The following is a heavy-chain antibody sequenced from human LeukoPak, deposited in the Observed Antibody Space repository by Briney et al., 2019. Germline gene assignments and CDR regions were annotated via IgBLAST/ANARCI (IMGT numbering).Heavy chain of an antibody. CDR2: INPNSGGT. V-gene: IGHV1-2*02. J-gene: IGHJ5*02. CDR1: GYTFTGYY. Sequence: ASVKVSCKASGYTFTGYYMHWVRQAPGQGLEWMGWINPNSGGTNYAQKFQGRVTMTRDTSISTAYMELSRLRSDDTAVYYCARPPHAYYYGSGSYCWFDPWGQGTLVTVSS. D-gene: IGHD3-10*01. CDR3: ARPPHAYYYGSGSYCWFDP.